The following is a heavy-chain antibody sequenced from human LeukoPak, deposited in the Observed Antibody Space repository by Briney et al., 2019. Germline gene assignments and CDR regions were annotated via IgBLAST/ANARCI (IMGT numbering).Heavy chain of an antibody. D-gene: IGHD2-21*02. V-gene: IGHV1-46*01. CDR1: GYTFTSYY. CDR3: ARDYGSHCGGDCYHAFDI. J-gene: IGHJ3*02. Sequence: ASVKVSCKASGYTFTSYYMHWVRQAPGQGLEWMGIINPSGGSTSYAQKFQGRVTMTRDTSTSTVYMELSSLRSEDTAVYYCARDYGSHCGGDCYHAFDIWGQGTMVTISS. CDR2: INPSGGST.